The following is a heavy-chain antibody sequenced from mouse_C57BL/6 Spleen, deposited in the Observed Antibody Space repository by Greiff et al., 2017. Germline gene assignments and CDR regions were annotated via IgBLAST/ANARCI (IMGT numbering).Heavy chain of an antibody. J-gene: IGHJ2*01. Sequence: VQVVESGAELARPGASVKLSCKASGYTFTSYGISWVKQRTGQGLEWIGEIYPRSGNTYYNEKFKGKATLTADKSSSTAYMELRSLTSEDSAVYFCARTLYYYGSSPHYFDYWGQGTTLTVSS. CDR2: IYPRSGNT. CDR1: GYTFTSYG. CDR3: ARTLYYYGSSPHYFDY. V-gene: IGHV1-81*01. D-gene: IGHD1-1*01.